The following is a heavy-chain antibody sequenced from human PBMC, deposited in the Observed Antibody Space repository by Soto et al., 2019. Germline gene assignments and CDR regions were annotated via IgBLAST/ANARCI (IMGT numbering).Heavy chain of an antibody. CDR2: IFGSTGGS. CDR3: AKDRHPHSIWTFDW. V-gene: IGHV3-23*01. CDR1: GFTFSTYT. Sequence: GGSLRLACAASGFTFSTYTMSWVRQVPGKGLEWAAGIFGSTGGSRYADSVKGRFTISRDNSKSMLFLQMDSLRDDDTAIYYCAKDRHPHSIWTFDWWGQGTLVTVSS. D-gene: IGHD3-9*01. J-gene: IGHJ4*02.